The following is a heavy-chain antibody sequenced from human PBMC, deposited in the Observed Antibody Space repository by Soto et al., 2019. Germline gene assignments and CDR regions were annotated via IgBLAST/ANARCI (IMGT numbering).Heavy chain of an antibody. J-gene: IGHJ4*02. CDR2: INSDGSST. Sequence: GGSLGLSCAASGFTFSSYWMHWVRQAPGKGLVWVSRINSDGSSTSYADSVKGRFTISRDNAKNTLYLQMNSLRAEDTAVYYCSIPWSGSRKTDYWGQGTLVTVSS. V-gene: IGHV3-74*01. D-gene: IGHD3-10*01. CDR1: GFTFSSYW. CDR3: SIPWSGSRKTDY.